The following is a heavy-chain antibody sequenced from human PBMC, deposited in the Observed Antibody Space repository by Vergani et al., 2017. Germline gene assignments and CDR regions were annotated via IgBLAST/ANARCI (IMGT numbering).Heavy chain of an antibody. CDR1: GYTFAGYN. CDR2: INPNSGGT. V-gene: IGHV1-2*02. Sequence: QVQLVQSGAEVKKPGASVKVSCKASGYTFAGYNIHWVRQAPGQGLELMGLINPNSGGTNYAQKFQGRVTMTRDTSINTEYMELSRLRSDDTAVYYCARGWSGYRTIGFFEYWGQGTLVTVSS. D-gene: IGHD6-13*01. J-gene: IGHJ4*02. CDR3: ARGWSGYRTIGFFEY.